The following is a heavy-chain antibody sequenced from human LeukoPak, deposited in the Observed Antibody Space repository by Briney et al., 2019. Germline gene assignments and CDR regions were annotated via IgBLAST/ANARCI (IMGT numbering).Heavy chain of an antibody. CDR2: VYYSGST. CDR3: AIEPGGARGYCYGYGYYYYMDV. V-gene: IGHV4-59*01. Sequence: KPSETLSLTCTVSGGSISSYYWSWIRQPAGKGLEWIGYVYYSGSTNYNPSLKTRVTISVDSSKNQFSLKLSSVTAADTAVYYCAIEPGGARGYCYGYGYYYYMDVWGKGTTVTVSS. CDR1: GGSISSYY. D-gene: IGHD5-18*01. J-gene: IGHJ6*03.